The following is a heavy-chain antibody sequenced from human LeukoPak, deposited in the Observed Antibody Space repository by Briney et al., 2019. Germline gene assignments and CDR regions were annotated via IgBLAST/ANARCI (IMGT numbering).Heavy chain of an antibody. J-gene: IGHJ1*01. CDR1: GGSISRSSYY. CDR3: ARGPSGWYLAEYFQH. D-gene: IGHD6-19*01. V-gene: IGHV4-39*01. Sequence: SETLSLTCTVSGGSISRSSYYWGWIRQPPGKGLEWIGSINYSGSTYYNPSLKSRVTISVDTSKNQFSLKLSSVTAADTAVFYCARGPSGWYLAEYFQHWGQGTLVTVSS. CDR2: INYSGST.